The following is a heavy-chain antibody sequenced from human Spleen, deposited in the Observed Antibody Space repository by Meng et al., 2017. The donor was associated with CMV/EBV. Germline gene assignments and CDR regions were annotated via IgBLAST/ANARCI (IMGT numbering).Heavy chain of an antibody. CDR3: ARDRGRLVGDSKALDY. CDR2: ISYDGSNK. D-gene: IGHD6-13*01. J-gene: IGHJ4*02. CDR1: GFTFSSYA. Sequence: GFTFSSYAMHWVRQAPGKGLEWVAVISYDGSNKYYADSVKGRFTISRDNSKNTLYLQMNSLRAEDTAVYYCARDRGRLVGDSKALDYWGQGTLVTVSS. V-gene: IGHV3-30*04.